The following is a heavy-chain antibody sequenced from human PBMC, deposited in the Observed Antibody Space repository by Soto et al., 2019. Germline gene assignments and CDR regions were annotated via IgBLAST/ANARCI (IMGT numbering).Heavy chain of an antibody. CDR2: VDPDGGST. Sequence: ASVKVSCKASAYTFTNYYIHWVRQAPGQGLEWMGIVDPDGGSTHFAQKFQGRVTVTRDTSTRTVYMELRSLRSEDTAVYYCARRETNFGEDSFDIWGQGTMVFVSS. V-gene: IGHV1-46*01. CDR3: ARRETNFGEDSFDI. J-gene: IGHJ3*02. D-gene: IGHD3-16*01. CDR1: AYTFTNYY.